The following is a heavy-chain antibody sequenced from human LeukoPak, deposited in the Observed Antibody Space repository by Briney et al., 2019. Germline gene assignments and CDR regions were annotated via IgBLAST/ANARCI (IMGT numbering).Heavy chain of an antibody. D-gene: IGHD6-19*01. CDR3: ALSTVAGTIDY. V-gene: IGHV4-34*01. CDR1: GGSFSGYY. J-gene: IGHJ4*02. CDR2: IYYSGST. Sequence: PSETLSLTCAVYGGSFSGYYWSWIRQPPGKGLEWIGSIYYSGSTYYNPSLKSRVTISVDTSKNQFSLKLSSVTAADTAVYYCALSTVAGTIDYWGQGTLVTVSS.